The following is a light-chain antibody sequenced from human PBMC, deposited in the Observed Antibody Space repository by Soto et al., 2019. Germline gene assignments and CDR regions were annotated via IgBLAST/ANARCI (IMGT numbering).Light chain of an antibody. CDR2: EVS. CDR1: SSDVGGYNY. CDR3: SSYTSSSTLDYV. J-gene: IGLJ1*01. Sequence: QSALTQPASVSGSPGQSITISCTGTSSDVGGYNYVSWYQQHPGKAPKLMIYEVSNRPSGVSNRFSGSKSGNTASLTISGLQAEDEADYYCSSYTSSSTLDYVFGTGTKLTLL. V-gene: IGLV2-14*01.